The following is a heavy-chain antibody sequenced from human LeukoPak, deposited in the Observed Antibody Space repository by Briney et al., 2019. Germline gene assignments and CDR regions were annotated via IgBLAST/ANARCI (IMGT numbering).Heavy chain of an antibody. Sequence: GASVTVSCKASGGTFSSYAISWVRQAPGQGLEWMGGIIPIFGTANYAQKFQGRVTITTDESTSTAYMELSSLRSKDTAVYYCARSLRQILRPFDYWGQGTLVTVSS. CDR2: IIPIFGTA. J-gene: IGHJ4*02. CDR1: GGTFSSYA. D-gene: IGHD3-16*01. CDR3: ARSLRQILRPFDY. V-gene: IGHV1-69*05.